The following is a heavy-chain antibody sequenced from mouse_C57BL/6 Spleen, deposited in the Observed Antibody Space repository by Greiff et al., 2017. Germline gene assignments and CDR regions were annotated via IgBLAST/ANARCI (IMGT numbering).Heavy chain of an antibody. CDR1: GFTFSSYA. V-gene: IGHV5-9-1*02. CDR3: TGEWITTVEATPYWYCYV. Sequence: EVQLVESGEGLVKPGGSLKLSCAASGFTFSSYAMSWVRQTPAKRLEWVAYISRGGDYIYYVGTVTGRFTISRDNARNTLYRQMSSLKSEDTAMYYCTGEWITTVEATPYWYCYVWGTGTTVTVSS. CDR2: ISRGGDYI. J-gene: IGHJ1*03. D-gene: IGHD1-1*01.